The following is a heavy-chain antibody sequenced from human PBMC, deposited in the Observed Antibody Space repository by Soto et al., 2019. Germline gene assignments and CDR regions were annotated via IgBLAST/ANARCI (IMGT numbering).Heavy chain of an antibody. D-gene: IGHD2-21*01. CDR2: IYYSGDN. J-gene: IGHJ4*02. CDR1: GASIIISPYY. Sequence: QVQLRELGPGLVKPSETLSLTCTVSGASIIISPYYWSWIRQPPGKGLEWIGTIYYSGDNMYNPSLKSRVSISTDTSKNQISLKLTSVTAADTAMYYCARADSYDKVDYWGQGSLVAVSS. CDR3: ARADSYDKVDY. V-gene: IGHV4-61*01.